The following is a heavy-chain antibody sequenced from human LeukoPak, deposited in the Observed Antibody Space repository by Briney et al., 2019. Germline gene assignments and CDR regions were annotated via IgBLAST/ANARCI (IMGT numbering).Heavy chain of an antibody. V-gene: IGHV3-30*02. CDR3: AKGGYYGSGELDY. CDR1: GFTFCSYA. D-gene: IGHD3-10*01. J-gene: IGHJ4*02. Sequence: PGGSLRLSCAASGFTFCSYARHWVRQAPGKGLEWVAFIRYDKTGKYYADSVKGRFTISRDNSKNTLYLQMHSLRAEDTAVYYCAKGGYYGSGELDYWGQGTLVTVSS. CDR2: IRYDKTGK.